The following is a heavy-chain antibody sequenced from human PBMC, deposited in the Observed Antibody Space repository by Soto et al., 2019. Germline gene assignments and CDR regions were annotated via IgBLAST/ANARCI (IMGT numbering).Heavy chain of an antibody. D-gene: IGHD3-9*01. CDR2: ISSSSSTI. J-gene: IGHJ3*02. Sequence: GGSLRLSCAASGFTFSSYSMNWVRQAPGKGLEWVSYISSSSSTIYYADSVKGRFTISRDNAKNSLYLQMNSLRSEDTAVYYCARFRQRYFDWLFDAFDIWGQGTMVTVSS. CDR1: GFTFSSYS. V-gene: IGHV3-48*01. CDR3: ARFRQRYFDWLFDAFDI.